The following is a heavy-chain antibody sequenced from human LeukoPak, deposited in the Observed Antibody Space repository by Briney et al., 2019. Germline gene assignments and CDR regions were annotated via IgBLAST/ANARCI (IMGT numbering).Heavy chain of an antibody. Sequence: HPGGSLRLSCAASGFIFSNYWMSWVRQAPGRGLEWVANIKYDGSERYYVDSVKGRFTISRDNAKNSLYLQMNSLRAEDTAQYYCARGTTPPGYYYYYMDVWGKGTTVTVSS. J-gene: IGHJ6*03. V-gene: IGHV3-7*01. CDR1: GFIFSNYW. D-gene: IGHD1-14*01. CDR2: IKYDGSER. CDR3: ARGTTPPGYYYYYMDV.